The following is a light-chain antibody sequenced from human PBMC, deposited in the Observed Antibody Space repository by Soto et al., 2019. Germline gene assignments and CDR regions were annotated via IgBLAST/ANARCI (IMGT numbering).Light chain of an antibody. CDR3: AAWDDSLSGPV. J-gene: IGLJ3*02. V-gene: IGLV1-47*01. CDR1: STNFVSYN. Sequence: QSVLTQPPSVSGSPGQSVTISCTGTSTNFVSYNRVSWYQQPPGTAPKLLIYRNDQRPSGVPDRFSGSKSGTSASLAVSGLRSEDEADYYCAAWDDSLSGPVFGGGTKLTVL. CDR2: RND.